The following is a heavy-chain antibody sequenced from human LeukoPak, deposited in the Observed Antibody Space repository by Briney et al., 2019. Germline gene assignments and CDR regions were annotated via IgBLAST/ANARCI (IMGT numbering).Heavy chain of an antibody. CDR3: ARQRRVRGAKEVYYYYYYYMDV. J-gene: IGHJ6*03. CDR1: GGSFSGYY. CDR2: INHSGST. Sequence: SETLSLTCAVYGGSFSGYYWSWIRQPPGKGLEWIGEINHSGSTNYNPSLKSRVTISVDTSKNQFFLKLSSVTAADTAVYYCARQRRVRGAKEVYYYYYYYMDVWGKGTTVTISS. D-gene: IGHD3-10*01. V-gene: IGHV4-34*01.